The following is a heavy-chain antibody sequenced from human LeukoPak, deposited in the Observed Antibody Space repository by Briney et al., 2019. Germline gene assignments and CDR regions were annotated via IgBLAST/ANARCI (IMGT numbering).Heavy chain of an antibody. V-gene: IGHV3-48*04. CDR3: ARYHSGSYFYYYGMDV. Sequence: SGGSLRLSCAASGFTFSSYSMNWVRQAPGKGLEWVSYISSSSSTIYYADSVKGRFTISRDNAKNSLYLQMNSLRAEDTAVYYCARYHSGSYFYYYGMDVWGQGTTVTVSS. CDR1: GFTFSSYS. J-gene: IGHJ6*02. CDR2: ISSSSSTI. D-gene: IGHD1-26*01.